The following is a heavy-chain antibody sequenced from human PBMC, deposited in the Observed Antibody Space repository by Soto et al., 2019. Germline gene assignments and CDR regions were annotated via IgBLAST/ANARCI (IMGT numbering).Heavy chain of an antibody. CDR3: ARDEYSSSSPYYYYMDV. Sequence: HGGSLRLSCAASGFTVSSNYMSWVRQAPGKGLEWVSVIYSGGSTYYADSVKGRFTISRHNSKNTLYLQMNSLRAEDTAVYYCARDEYSSSSPYYYYMDVWGKGTTVTVSS. V-gene: IGHV3-53*04. D-gene: IGHD6-6*01. J-gene: IGHJ6*03. CDR2: IYSGGST. CDR1: GFTVSSNY.